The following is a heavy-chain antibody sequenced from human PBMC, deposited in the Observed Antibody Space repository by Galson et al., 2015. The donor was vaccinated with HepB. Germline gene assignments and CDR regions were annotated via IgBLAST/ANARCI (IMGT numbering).Heavy chain of an antibody. Sequence: SLRLSCAASGLTFSSYGMHWVRQAPGKGLEWVAVISYDGSNKYYADSVKGRFTISRDNSKNTLYLQMNSLRAEDTAVYYCAKAIVPRITMIELSWGQGTLVTVSS. CDR1: GLTFSSYG. V-gene: IGHV3-30*18. J-gene: IGHJ5*02. CDR2: ISYDGSNK. D-gene: IGHD3-22*01. CDR3: AKAIVPRITMIELS.